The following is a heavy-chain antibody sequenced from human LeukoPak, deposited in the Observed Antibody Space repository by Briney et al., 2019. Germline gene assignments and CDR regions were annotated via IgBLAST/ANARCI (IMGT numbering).Heavy chain of an antibody. J-gene: IGHJ4*02. V-gene: IGHV1-18*01. Sequence: ASVKVSCKASVYPFTDYGIGWVRQAPGQGLEWMGWISAYANTNYAQKLQGRVTMTTDTSTNTAYIELRNLTSDDTAIYYCARRGTSGWRTPNYDYWGQGPLDTVSS. CDR3: ARRGTSGWRTPNYDY. CDR1: VYPFTDYG. CDR2: ISAYANT. D-gene: IGHD6-19*01.